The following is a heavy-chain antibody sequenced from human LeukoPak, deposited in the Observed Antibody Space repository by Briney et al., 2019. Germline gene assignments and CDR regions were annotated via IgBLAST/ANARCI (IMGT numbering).Heavy chain of an antibody. CDR2: ISSSGSTT. D-gene: IGHD2-15*01. CDR1: GFTFSDYY. V-gene: IGHV3-11*01. J-gene: IGHJ4*02. Sequence: GGSLRLSCAASGFTFSDYYMTWIRQAPGKGLEWVSYISSSGSTTRHADSVKGRFDISRDNGKKSLYLEMNSLRAEDTVVYYCASMDGGSPTVLVWGQGTLVTVSS. CDR3: ASMDGGSPTVLV.